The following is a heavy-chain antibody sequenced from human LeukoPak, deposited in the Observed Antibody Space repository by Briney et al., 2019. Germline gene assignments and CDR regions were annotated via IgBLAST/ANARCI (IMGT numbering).Heavy chain of an antibody. V-gene: IGHV4-38-2*01. D-gene: IGHD1-26*01. Sequence: PSDTLSLTCAVSGYFISIINCWGWIRQPPGKGLEWIGSIYHSGNTYYNSSLKSRLIISVDTSKNQISLKLSSVAAADTAIYYCARGRGGSGDRVIFDIWGQGTLVTISS. CDR3: ARGRGGSGDRVIFDI. CDR2: IYHSGNT. J-gene: IGHJ4*02. CDR1: GYFISIINC.